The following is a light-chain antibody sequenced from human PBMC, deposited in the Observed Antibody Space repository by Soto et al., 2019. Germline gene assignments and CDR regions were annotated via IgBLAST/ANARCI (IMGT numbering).Light chain of an antibody. Sequence: IVLTQSPGTLSLSPGETATLPCRASQSVTTQLAWYQQKPGQAPRLIIHGASSRATGVPDRITGSGSGTDFTLSISRLEPEDFAVYYCQQYGGSTRTFGQGTK. CDR3: QQYGGSTRT. V-gene: IGKV3-20*01. CDR1: QSVTTQ. J-gene: IGKJ1*01. CDR2: GAS.